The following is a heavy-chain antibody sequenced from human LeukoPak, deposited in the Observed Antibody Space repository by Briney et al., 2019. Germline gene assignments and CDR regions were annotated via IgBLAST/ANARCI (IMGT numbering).Heavy chain of an antibody. V-gene: IGHV3-21*01. CDR2: ISSSSSYI. J-gene: IGHJ4*02. D-gene: IGHD2-2*01. CDR1: GFTFSSYA. CDR3: AREPYQLWSPFDY. Sequence: GGSLRLSCAASGFTFSSYAMSWVRQAPGKGLEWVSAISSSSSYIYYADSVKGRFTISRDNAKNSLYLQMNSLRAEDTAVYYCAREPYQLWSPFDYWGQGTLVTVSS.